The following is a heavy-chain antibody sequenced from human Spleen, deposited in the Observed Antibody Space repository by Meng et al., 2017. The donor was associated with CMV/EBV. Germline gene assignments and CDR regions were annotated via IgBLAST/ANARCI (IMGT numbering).Heavy chain of an antibody. CDR1: GYTFTGYY. J-gene: IGHJ6*02. CDR2: INPESGDA. Sequence: ASVKVSCKASGYTFTGYYIHWVRQAPGKGFEWMGWINPESGDANYAQKFQGRVTMTRDTSISTVYMEVSSLRSDDTAVYYCARERSGSYYSPNYYYYYGMDVWGQGTTVTVSS. CDR3: ARERSGSYYSPNYYYYYGMDV. V-gene: IGHV1-2*02. D-gene: IGHD1-26*01.